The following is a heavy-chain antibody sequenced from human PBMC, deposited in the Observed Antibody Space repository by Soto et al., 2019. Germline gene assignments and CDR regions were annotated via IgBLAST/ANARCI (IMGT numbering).Heavy chain of an antibody. V-gene: IGHV4-30-2*01. J-gene: IGHJ5*02. CDR3: ARAGRGLGRNWFDP. Sequence: QLQLQESGSGLVKPSQTLSLTCAVSGGSISSGGYSWSWIRQPPGKGLEWIGYIYHSGSTYYNPSLKSRVTISVDRSKNQFSLKLSSVTAADTAVYYCARAGRGLGRNWFDPWGQGTLVTVSS. CDR1: GGSISSGGYS. CDR2: IYHSGST. D-gene: IGHD3-10*01.